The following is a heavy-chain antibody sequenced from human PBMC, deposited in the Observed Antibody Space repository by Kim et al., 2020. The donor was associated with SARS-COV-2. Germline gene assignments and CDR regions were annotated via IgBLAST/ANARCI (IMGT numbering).Heavy chain of an antibody. CDR3: ARERRAAHYYYYGMDV. V-gene: IGHV3-66*01. CDR2: IYSGGST. D-gene: IGHD6-25*01. Sequence: GGSLRLSCAASGFTVSSNYMSWVRQAPGKGLEWVSVIYSGGSTYYADSVKGRFTISRDNSKNTLYLQMNSLRAEDTAVYYCARERRAAHYYYYGMDVWGAGTTVTVSS. CDR1: GFTVSSNY. J-gene: IGHJ6*04.